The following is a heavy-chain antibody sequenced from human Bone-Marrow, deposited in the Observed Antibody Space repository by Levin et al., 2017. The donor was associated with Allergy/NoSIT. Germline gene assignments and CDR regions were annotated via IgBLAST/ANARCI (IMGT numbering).Heavy chain of an antibody. CDR2: ISNDGSNK. D-gene: IGHD2-21*01. J-gene: IGHJ6*01. V-gene: IGHV3-30-3*01. CDR1: GFTLRSYA. Sequence: GGSLRLSCVASGFTLRSYAMHWVRQAPGKGLEWVAVISNDGSNKYYADSVKGRFTISRDDSKNTLYLQMNSLRSEDTAVYFCARYQGGGENFNYFGMDVWGQGTTVTVSS. CDR3: ARYQGGGENFNYFGMDV.